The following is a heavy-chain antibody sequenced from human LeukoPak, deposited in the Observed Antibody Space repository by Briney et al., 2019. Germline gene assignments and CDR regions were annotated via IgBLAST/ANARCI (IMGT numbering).Heavy chain of an antibody. V-gene: IGHV1-69*04. J-gene: IGHJ4*02. Sequence: SVKVSCKASGGTFSSYAISWVRQAPGQGLEWMGRIIPILGIANYAQKFQGRVTITADKSASTAYMELSSLRSEDTAVYYCARPAVAGTPMGYWGQGTLVTVSS. CDR2: IIPILGIA. D-gene: IGHD6-19*01. CDR1: GGTFSSYA. CDR3: ARPAVAGTPMGY.